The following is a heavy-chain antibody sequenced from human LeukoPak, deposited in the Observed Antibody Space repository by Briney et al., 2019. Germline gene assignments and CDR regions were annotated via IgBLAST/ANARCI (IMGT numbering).Heavy chain of an antibody. D-gene: IGHD2-15*01. V-gene: IGHV4-59*01. CDR2: IYYSGST. Sequence: SETLSLTCTVSGGSISSYYWSWIRQPPGKGLEWIGYIYYSGSTNYNPSLKSRVTISVDTSKNQFSLKLSSVTAADTAVYYCARSLYCSGGSCYSGADYDYWGQGTLVTVSS. CDR1: GGSISSYY. J-gene: IGHJ4*02. CDR3: ARSLYCSGGSCYSGADYDY.